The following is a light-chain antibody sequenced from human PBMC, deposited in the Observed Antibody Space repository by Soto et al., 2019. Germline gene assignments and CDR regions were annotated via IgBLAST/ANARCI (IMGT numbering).Light chain of an antibody. V-gene: IGKV1-5*03. Sequence: DIQMTQSPSTLSASVGDRVTITCRASRSAGEWLAWYQQKPRKAPTLLIYEVSSLQSGVPSRFSGSGSETEFSLTIDSLQPDDFATYYCQQFNSHPYTFGPGTKVEIK. CDR1: RSAGEW. CDR2: EVS. J-gene: IGKJ2*01. CDR3: QQFNSHPYT.